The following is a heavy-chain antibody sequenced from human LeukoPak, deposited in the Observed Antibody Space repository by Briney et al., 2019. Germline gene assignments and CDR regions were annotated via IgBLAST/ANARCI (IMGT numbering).Heavy chain of an antibody. V-gene: IGHV3-66*04. J-gene: IGHJ4*02. CDR2: IYSGGST. CDR3: ARRGYGDYAPFDH. Sequence: GGSLRLSCAVSGFTVSSNYMSWVRQAPGKGLEWVSIIYSGGSTYYADSVKGRFTISRDNSKNTLYLQMNSLRAEDTAVYYCARRGYGDYAPFDHWGQGTLVTVSS. CDR1: GFTVSSNY. D-gene: IGHD4-17*01.